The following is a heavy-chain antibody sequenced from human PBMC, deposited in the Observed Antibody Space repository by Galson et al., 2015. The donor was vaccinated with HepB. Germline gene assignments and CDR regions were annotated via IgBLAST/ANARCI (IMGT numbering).Heavy chain of an antibody. D-gene: IGHD4-17*01. J-gene: IGHJ4*02. V-gene: IGHV1-69*13. CDR2: IIPIFGTA. Sequence: SVKVSCKASGGTFSSYAISWVRQAPGQGLEWMGGIIPIFGTANYAQKFQGGVTITADESTSTAYMELSSLRSEDTAVYYCARDDYGDYNFDYWGQGTLVTVSS. CDR3: ARDDYGDYNFDY. CDR1: GGTFSSYA.